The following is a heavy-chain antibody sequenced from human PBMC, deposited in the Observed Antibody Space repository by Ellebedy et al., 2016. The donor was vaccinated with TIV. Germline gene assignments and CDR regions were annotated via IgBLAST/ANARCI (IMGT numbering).Heavy chain of an antibody. CDR3: TTANWNDGGGDY. CDR2: IKSKTDGGTT. J-gene: IGHJ4*02. V-gene: IGHV3-15*01. CDR1: GFTFSNAW. Sequence: GESLKISCAASGFTFSNAWMSWVRQAPGKGLEWVGRIKSKTDGGTTDYAAPVKGRFTISRDDSKNTLYLQMNSLKTEDTAVYYCTTANWNDGGGDYWGQGTLVTVSS. D-gene: IGHD1-20*01.